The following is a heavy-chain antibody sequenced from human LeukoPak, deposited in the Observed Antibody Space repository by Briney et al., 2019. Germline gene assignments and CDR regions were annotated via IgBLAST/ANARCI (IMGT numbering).Heavy chain of an antibody. D-gene: IGHD6-19*01. V-gene: IGHV3-23*01. Sequence: GGSLRLSCAASGLTFSSYAMSWVRQAPGKGLEWVSAISGSGGSTYYADSVKGRFTISRDNSKNTLYLQMNSLRAEDTAVYYCAKETNSYSSGWYNYWGQGTLVTVSS. CDR3: AKETNSYSSGWYNY. CDR2: ISGSGGST. J-gene: IGHJ4*02. CDR1: GLTFSSYA.